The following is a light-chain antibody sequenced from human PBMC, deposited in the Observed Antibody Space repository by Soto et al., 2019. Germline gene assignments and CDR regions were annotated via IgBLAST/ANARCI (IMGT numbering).Light chain of an antibody. V-gene: IGLV1-44*01. CDR1: SSNIGINS. J-gene: IGLJ1*01. Sequence: QSVLTQPPSAFGTPGQRVTISCSGSSSNIGINSVSWYQQLPGTAPKLLIYSNDQRPSGVPGRFSGSKSGTSASLAISWLQSGDEADYYCGTWDTSLSTPYVFGTGTKVTVL. CDR3: GTWDTSLSTPYV. CDR2: SND.